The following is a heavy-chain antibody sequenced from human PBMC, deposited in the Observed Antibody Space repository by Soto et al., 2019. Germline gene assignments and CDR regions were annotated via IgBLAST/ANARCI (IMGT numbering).Heavy chain of an antibody. J-gene: IGHJ4*02. D-gene: IGHD4-17*01. V-gene: IGHV3-66*01. CDR2: IYSGGDT. CDR3: ATRMTTAPY. Sequence: EAHLVGSGGGLVQPGGSLRLSCAASGFAVSANYLSWVRQAPGKGLEWVSLIYSGGDTDYADSVGGRFTISRDNSKNTLYLQINSLKAEVTAVYYCATRMTTAPYWGQGALVNVSS. CDR1: GFAVSANY.